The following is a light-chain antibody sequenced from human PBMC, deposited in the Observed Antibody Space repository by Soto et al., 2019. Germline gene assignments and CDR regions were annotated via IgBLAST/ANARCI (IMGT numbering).Light chain of an antibody. Sequence: DIVMTQSPESLAVSLGERATINCQSSQSVLYSSNNKNYLAWYQQKPGQPPKLLIYWASTRESGVPDRFSGSGSGTDFTLTISSLQAEDVAVYFCQQYYGTPPTFGQGTKVEIK. V-gene: IGKV4-1*01. J-gene: IGKJ1*01. CDR1: QSVLYSSNNKNY. CDR2: WAS. CDR3: QQYYGTPPT.